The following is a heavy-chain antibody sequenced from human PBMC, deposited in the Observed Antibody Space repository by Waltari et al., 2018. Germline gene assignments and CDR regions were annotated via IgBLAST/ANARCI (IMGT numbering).Heavy chain of an antibody. J-gene: IGHJ4*02. CDR3: ARGDDSDDYGDSRGRHYFDY. CDR2: IYHSGST. V-gene: IGHV4-38-2*01. D-gene: IGHD4-17*01. Sequence: QVQLQESGPGLVKPSETLSLNCAVSGYSISSGNYWGWTRQPPGKGVEWIGSIYHSGSTYYNPSLKSRVTISVDTSKHQFSLKLSSVTAADTAVYYCARGDDSDDYGDSRGRHYFDYWGQGTLVTVSS. CDR1: GYSISSGNY.